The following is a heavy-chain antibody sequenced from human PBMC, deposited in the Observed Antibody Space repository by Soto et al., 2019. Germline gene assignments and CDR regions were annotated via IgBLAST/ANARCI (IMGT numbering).Heavy chain of an antibody. CDR1: GGSISEKY. CDR3: VASLAASGLNWLDP. Sequence: ETLSLTCIVSGGSISEKYWNWVRQPPGKGLEWIGLIFANGHTDYNPSLKSRVTMSVDASKNQFSLRLTSMTAADTAVYYCVASLAASGLNWLDPWGRGTLVTVSS. D-gene: IGHD6-13*01. J-gene: IGHJ5*02. CDR2: IFANGHT. V-gene: IGHV4-4*07.